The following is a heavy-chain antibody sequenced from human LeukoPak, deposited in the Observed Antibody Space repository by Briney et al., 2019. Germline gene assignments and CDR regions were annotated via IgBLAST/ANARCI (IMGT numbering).Heavy chain of an antibody. CDR2: ISGSGSST. CDR1: GFTFTSYA. D-gene: IGHD3-3*01. V-gene: IGHV3-23*01. J-gene: IGHJ6*02. CDR3: ARAPDYDFWSGYWRDYYYYGMDV. Sequence: PGGSLRLSCAASGFTFTSYAMNWVRQAPGKGLEWVSTISGSGSSTYYVDSVKGRFTISRDNSKNTLYLQMNSLRAEDTAVYYCARAPDYDFWSGYWRDYYYYGMDVWGQGTTVTVSS.